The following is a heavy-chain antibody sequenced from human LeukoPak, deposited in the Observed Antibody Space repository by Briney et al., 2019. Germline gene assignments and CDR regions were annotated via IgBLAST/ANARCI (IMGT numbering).Heavy chain of an antibody. CDR1: GGSFSGYY. D-gene: IGHD5-12*01. J-gene: IGHJ4*02. CDR2: INHSGST. CDR3: ARHGWSGYAGFY. V-gene: IGHV4-34*01. Sequence: PSETLSLTCAVHGGSFSGYYWSWIRQPPGKGLEWIGEINHSGSTNYNPSLKSRVTISVDTTKNQFSLKLSSVTAADTAVYYCARHGWSGYAGFYWGQGTRDTVST.